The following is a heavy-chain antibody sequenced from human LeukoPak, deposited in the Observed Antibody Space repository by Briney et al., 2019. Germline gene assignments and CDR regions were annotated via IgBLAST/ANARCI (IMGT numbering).Heavy chain of an antibody. J-gene: IGHJ4*02. CDR2: IYYSGST. Sequence: PSETLSLTCTVSGGSISSSSYYWGWIRQPPGKGLECIGSIYYSGSTYYNPSLKSRVTISVDTSKNQFSLKLSSVTAADTAVYYCARGKPWTTQNFDYWGQGTLVTVSS. D-gene: IGHD1-1*01. CDR3: ARGKPWTTQNFDY. CDR1: GGSISSSSYY. V-gene: IGHV4-39*07.